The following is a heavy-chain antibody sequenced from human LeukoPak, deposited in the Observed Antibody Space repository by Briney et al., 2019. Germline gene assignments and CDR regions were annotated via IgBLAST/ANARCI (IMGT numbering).Heavy chain of an antibody. D-gene: IGHD2-2*01. J-gene: IGHJ4*02. CDR1: GFTFSSYS. CDR3: ARGVYCSSTSCYYFDY. CDR2: ISSSSSTI. Sequence: GGSLRLSCAASGFTFSSYSMNWVRQAPGKGLEWVSYISSSSSTIYYADSVKGRFTISRDNAKNSPYLQMNSLRAEDTAVYYCARGVYCSSTSCYYFDYWGQGTLVTVSS. V-gene: IGHV3-48*01.